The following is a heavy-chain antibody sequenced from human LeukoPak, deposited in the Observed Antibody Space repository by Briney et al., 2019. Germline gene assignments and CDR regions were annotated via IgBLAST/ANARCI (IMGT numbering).Heavy chain of an antibody. D-gene: IGHD3-3*01. V-gene: IGHV3-23*01. Sequence: TGGSLRLSCAASGFTFSSYAMSWVRQAPGKGLEWVSAISGSGGSTYYADSVKGRFTISRDTSKSTVYLQMNSLRAEDTALYYCAKDRYYDFWSGYYIGDNWGQGTLVTVSS. J-gene: IGHJ4*02. CDR2: ISGSGGST. CDR1: GFTFSSYA. CDR3: AKDRYYDFWSGYYIGDN.